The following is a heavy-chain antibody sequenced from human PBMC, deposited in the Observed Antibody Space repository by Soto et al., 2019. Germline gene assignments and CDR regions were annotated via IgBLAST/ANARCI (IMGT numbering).Heavy chain of an antibody. Sequence: EVQLLESGGGLVQPGGSLRLSCAASGFTFSSYAMSWVRQAPGKGLEWVSAISGSGGSTYYADSVKGRFTIPRDNSKNTLYLQMNSLRAEDTAVYYCAKHSSSWPRAEYFQHWGQGTLVTVSS. D-gene: IGHD6-13*01. V-gene: IGHV3-23*01. CDR3: AKHSSSWPRAEYFQH. CDR1: GFTFSSYA. CDR2: ISGSGGST. J-gene: IGHJ1*01.